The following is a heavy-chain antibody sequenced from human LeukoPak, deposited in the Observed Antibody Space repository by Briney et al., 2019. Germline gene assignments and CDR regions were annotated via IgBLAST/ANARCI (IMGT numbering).Heavy chain of an antibody. V-gene: IGHV3-33*01. CDR3: ARDVSSGWYGPLN. CDR2: IWYDGSSK. D-gene: IGHD6-19*01. CDR1: GFTFSGDR. J-gene: IGHJ4*02. Sequence: PGGSLRLSCAASGFTFSGDRMRWGREAPEKGLGRVAVIWYDGSSKYYTDSVKGRFTISRDNSKNTLYLQMNSLRVEDTAVYYCARDVSSGWYGPLNWGQGTLVTVSS.